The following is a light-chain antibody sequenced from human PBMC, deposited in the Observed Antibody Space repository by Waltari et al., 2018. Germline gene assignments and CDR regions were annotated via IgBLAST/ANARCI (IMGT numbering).Light chain of an antibody. CDR3: QQYNDWPPYT. CDR1: QSVRNN. Sequence: ETVMIQSPVTLSVSPGERATLSCRASQSVRNNLAWYQQKPGQATRLLIYGASTRATGIPARFSGTGSGTEFTLTISSLQSEDFAVYYRQQYNDWPPYTFGQGTKLEI. V-gene: IGKV3-15*01. J-gene: IGKJ2*01. CDR2: GAS.